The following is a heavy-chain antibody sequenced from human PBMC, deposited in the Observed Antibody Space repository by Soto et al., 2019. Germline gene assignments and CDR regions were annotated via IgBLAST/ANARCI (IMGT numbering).Heavy chain of an antibody. Sequence: EVQLVESGGGLVQPGGSLRISCADSGFIFSYYWINWVRQAPRKGLEWVASIKYDGGEKINEDSVKGRFTISRDNAKKTLYLQMASLRVEDTADYYCAKDGVAAGLYFDYWVQGTLVTVSS. D-gene: IGHD6-13*01. J-gene: IGHJ4*02. CDR2: IKYDGGEK. CDR3: AKDGVAAGLYFDY. V-gene: IGHV3-7*05. CDR1: GFIFSYYW.